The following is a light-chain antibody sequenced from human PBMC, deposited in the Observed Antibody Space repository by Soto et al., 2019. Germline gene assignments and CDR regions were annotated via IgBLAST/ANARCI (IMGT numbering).Light chain of an antibody. CDR3: QQVNSYPFT. CDR1: QGISSY. J-gene: IGKJ4*01. V-gene: IGKV1-9*01. CDR2: AAS. Sequence: DIQLTQSPSFLSASVGDRVTIPCRASQGISSYLAWYQQKPGEGPKLLVYAASTLQSGVPSRFSGSGYGTEFTLTISSLQPEDFATYYCQQVNSYPFTFGGGTKVDIK.